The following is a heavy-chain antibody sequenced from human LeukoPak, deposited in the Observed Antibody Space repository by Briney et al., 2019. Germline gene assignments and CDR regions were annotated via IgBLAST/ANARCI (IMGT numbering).Heavy chain of an antibody. CDR3: ARDLNYYYYMDV. V-gene: IGHV3-21*01. CDR1: GFTLSSYN. J-gene: IGHJ6*03. CDR2: ISNDSSYI. Sequence: GGSLRLSCAASGFTLSSYNMNWVRQAPGKGLEWVSSISNDSSYIHNADSVKGRFTISRDNAKNSLYLQMNSLRAEDTAVYYCARDLNYYYYMDVWGKGTTVTVSS.